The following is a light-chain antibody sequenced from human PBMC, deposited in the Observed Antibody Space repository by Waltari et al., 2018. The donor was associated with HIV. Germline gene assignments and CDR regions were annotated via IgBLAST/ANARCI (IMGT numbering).Light chain of an antibody. CDR2: AVS. J-gene: IGLJ2*01. V-gene: IGLV2-8*01. CDR3: SSYAGSNNVI. Sequence: QSVLTQTPSASGSPGQSVTISCTGTSSDVGGNNYVSWYQQHPGKAPKPMIYAVSKRPSGVPYRFSGSKSGNTASLTVSGLQAEDEAEYYCSSYAGSNNVIFGGGTKLTVL. CDR1: SSDVGGNNY.